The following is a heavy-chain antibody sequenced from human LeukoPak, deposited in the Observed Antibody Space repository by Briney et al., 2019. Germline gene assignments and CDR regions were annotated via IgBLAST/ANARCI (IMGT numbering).Heavy chain of an antibody. V-gene: IGHV4-59*01. D-gene: IGHD6-19*01. CDR1: GGSISSYY. CDR3: ARGGLQWPASV. Sequence: SETLSLTCTVSGGSISSYYWSWIRQPPGKGLEWIGYIYYSGSTNYNPSLKCRVTISVDTSKNQFSLKLSSVTAADTAVYYCARGGLQWPASVWGQGTTVTVSS. J-gene: IGHJ6*02. CDR2: IYYSGST.